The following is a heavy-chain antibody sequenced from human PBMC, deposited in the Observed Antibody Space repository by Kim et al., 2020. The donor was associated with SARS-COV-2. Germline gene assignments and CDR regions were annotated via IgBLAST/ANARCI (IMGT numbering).Heavy chain of an antibody. Sequence: GGSLRLSCAASGFTFSSYSMNWVRQAPGKGLEWVSSISSSSSYIYYADSVKGRFTISRDNAKNSLYLQMNSLRAEDTAVYYCARERCSGGSCYGSGMDVWGQGTTVTVSS. CDR1: GFTFSSYS. CDR3: ARERCSGGSCYGSGMDV. V-gene: IGHV3-21*01. D-gene: IGHD2-15*01. J-gene: IGHJ6*02. CDR2: ISSSSSYI.